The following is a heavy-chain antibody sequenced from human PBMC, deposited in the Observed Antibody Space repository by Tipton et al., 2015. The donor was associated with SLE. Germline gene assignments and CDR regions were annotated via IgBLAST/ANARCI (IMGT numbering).Heavy chain of an antibody. J-gene: IGHJ3*02. CDR2: IYYRGST. CDR3: ARDRRDAFDI. CDR1: GGSITSSSYY. V-gene: IGHV4-39*07. Sequence: TLSLTCAVYGGSITSSSYYWAWIRQSPGEGVEWIGEIYYRGSTNYNPSLESRVTISVDTSKNQFSLKMSSVTAADTAVYYCARDRRDAFDIWGQGTMVTVSS.